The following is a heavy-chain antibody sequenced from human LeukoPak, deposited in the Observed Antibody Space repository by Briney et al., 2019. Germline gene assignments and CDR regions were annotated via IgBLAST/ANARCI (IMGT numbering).Heavy chain of an antibody. CDR1: GGTFSSYA. J-gene: IGHJ3*02. CDR3: ARERPAAIMGQGAFDI. Sequence: GSSVKVSCKASGGTFSSYAISWVRQAPGQGLEWMGGIIPIFGTANYAQKFQGRVTITADESTSTAYMELSSLRSEDTAVYYCARERPAAIMGQGAFDIWGQGTMVTVSS. CDR2: IIPIFGTA. V-gene: IGHV1-69*01. D-gene: IGHD2-2*02.